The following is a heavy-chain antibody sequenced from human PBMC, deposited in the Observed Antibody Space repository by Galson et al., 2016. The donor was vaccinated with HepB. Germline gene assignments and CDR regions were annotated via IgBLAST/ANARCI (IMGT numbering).Heavy chain of an antibody. V-gene: IGHV1-18*01. Sequence: SVKVSCKASGYSFTSYGISWVRQAPGQGLEWMGWVSPWNGNTNYEQKFQGRVTMTTDTYTNTAYMELRSLRSDDTAVYYCARDEGDTYSSRSRGMDVWGQGATVTVSS. J-gene: IGHJ6*02. D-gene: IGHD3-22*01. CDR3: ARDEGDTYSSRSRGMDV. CDR2: VSPWNGNT. CDR1: GYSFTSYG.